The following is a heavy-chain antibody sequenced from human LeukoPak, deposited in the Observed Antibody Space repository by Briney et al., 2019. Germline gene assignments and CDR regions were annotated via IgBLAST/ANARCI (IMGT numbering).Heavy chain of an antibody. D-gene: IGHD1-26*01. CDR1: GGTFSRYA. CDR2: IIPSLDIP. J-gene: IGHJ4*02. CDR3: ARSVGGATTPRFDY. V-gene: IGHV1-69*04. Sequence: SVKVSCKASGGTFSRYAISWVGQAPGQGLEWVGRIIPSLDIPNYPQKFQGRVTITADKSTSTAYMEVRSLGSEDTAVYYCARSVGGATTPRFDYWGQGTLVTVSS.